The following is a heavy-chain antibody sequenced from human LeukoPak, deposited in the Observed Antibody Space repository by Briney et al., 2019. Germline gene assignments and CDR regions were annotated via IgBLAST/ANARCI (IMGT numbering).Heavy chain of an antibody. D-gene: IGHD5-12*01. J-gene: IGHJ4*02. CDR3: ARGGDAAPFDY. CDR1: GGSISSGSYY. CDR2: IYTSGST. V-gene: IGHV4-61*02. Sequence: KTSETLSLTCTVSGGSISSGSYYWSWIRQPAWKGLEWIGRIYTSGSTNYNPSLKSRVTISADTSKNQFSLRLTSVTAADTAVYYCARGGDAAPFDYWGQGTLVTVSS.